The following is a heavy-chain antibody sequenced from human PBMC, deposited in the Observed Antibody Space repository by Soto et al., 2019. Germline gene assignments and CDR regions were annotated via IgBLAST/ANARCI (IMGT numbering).Heavy chain of an antibody. Sequence: EASVKVSCKASGYSFTRYSIHWVRQAPGQSLEWMGWTNAGNGNTKYSQKFQGRVTITRDTSASTAYMELSSLRSEDTSVYYCGRDSKWDDTSVGMDVWGQGTKVTVSS. J-gene: IGHJ6*02. CDR2: TNAGNGNT. CDR1: GYSFTRYS. D-gene: IGHD3-22*01. V-gene: IGHV1-3*01. CDR3: GRDSKWDDTSVGMDV.